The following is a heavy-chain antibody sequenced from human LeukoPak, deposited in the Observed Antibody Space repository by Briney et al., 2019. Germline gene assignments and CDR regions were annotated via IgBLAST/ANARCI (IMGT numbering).Heavy chain of an antibody. Sequence: KPSETLSLTCTVSGGSISSSSYYWGWIRQPPGKGLEWIGSIYYSGSTYYNPSLKSRVTISVDTSKNQFSLKLSSVTAADTAVYYCARDILTGYTLSRTEQDYWGQGTLVTVSS. CDR2: IYYSGST. J-gene: IGHJ4*02. V-gene: IGHV4-39*07. CDR1: GGSISSSSYY. CDR3: ARDILTGYTLSRTEQDY. D-gene: IGHD3-9*01.